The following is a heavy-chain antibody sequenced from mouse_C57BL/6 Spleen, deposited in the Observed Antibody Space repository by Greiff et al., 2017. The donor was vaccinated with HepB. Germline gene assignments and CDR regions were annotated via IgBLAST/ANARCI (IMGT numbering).Heavy chain of an antibody. D-gene: IGHD1-1*01. V-gene: IGHV1-19*01. CDR2: INPSNGGT. CDR3: ARSDYGSSYDWYFDV. J-gene: IGHJ1*03. Sequence: EVQLQQSGPVLVKPGASVKMSCKASGYTFTDYYMNWVKQSHGKSLEWIGVINPSNGGTSYNQKFKGKATLTVDKSSSTAYMELNSLTSEDSAVYYCARSDYGSSYDWYFDVWGTGTTVTVSS. CDR1: GYTFTDYY.